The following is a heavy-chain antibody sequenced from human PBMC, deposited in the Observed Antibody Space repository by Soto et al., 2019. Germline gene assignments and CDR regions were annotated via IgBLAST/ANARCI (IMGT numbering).Heavy chain of an antibody. V-gene: IGHV3-30-3*01. CDR2: ISYDGSNK. D-gene: IGHD3-3*01. CDR3: ARDGGPYYDFWSGYYPPYYFDY. CDR1: GFTFSSYA. J-gene: IGHJ4*02. Sequence: QVQLVESGGGVVQPGRSLRLSCAASGFTFSSYAMHWVRQAPGKGLEWVAVISYDGSNKYYADSVKGRFTISRDNSKNTLYLQMNSLRAEDTAVCYCARDGGPYYDFWSGYYPPYYFDYWGQGTLVTVSS.